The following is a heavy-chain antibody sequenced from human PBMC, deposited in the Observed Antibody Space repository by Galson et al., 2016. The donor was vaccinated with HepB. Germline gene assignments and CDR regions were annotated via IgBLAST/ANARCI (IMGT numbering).Heavy chain of an antibody. Sequence: SVKVSCKASGETFSNFRIDWVRQAPGQGLEWMGGIIPVSGTPNYAQKFQVRVTITADDSSRTVYMEMRSLASEDTAVYSCARGGPSNQALFFPEPFRTWGQGTLVTVSS. V-gene: IGHV1-69*13. CDR1: GETFSNFR. CDR3: ARGGPSNQALFFPEPFRT. CDR2: IIPVSGTP. J-gene: IGHJ5*02. D-gene: IGHD1-14*01.